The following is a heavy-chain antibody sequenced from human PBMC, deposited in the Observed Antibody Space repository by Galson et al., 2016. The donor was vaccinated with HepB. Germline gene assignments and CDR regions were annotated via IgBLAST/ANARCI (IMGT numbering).Heavy chain of an antibody. Sequence: TLSLTCVVSGDSLSKGGYSWHWIRQPPGKGLEWIGNVFQSGHTSYNPSLNSRVTLSIDRSKSRISLRLTSVTATDTAVYYCAREFQLWGYFDHWGQGTLVTVSS. J-gene: IGHJ4*02. V-gene: IGHV4-30-2*01. CDR2: VFQSGHT. CDR1: GDSLSKGGYS. CDR3: AREFQLWGYFDH. D-gene: IGHD3-10*01.